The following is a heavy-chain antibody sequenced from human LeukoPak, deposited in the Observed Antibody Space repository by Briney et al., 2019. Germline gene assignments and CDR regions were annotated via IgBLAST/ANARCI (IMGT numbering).Heavy chain of an antibody. CDR3: AKYLYLLDY. V-gene: IGHV3-11*01. Sequence: PGGSLRLSCAASGFIFSDYYMSWIRQAPGKGLEWVSYISSSGSIIYYADSVKGRFTISRDNSKNTLYLQMNSLRAEDTAVYYCAKYLYLLDYWGQGTLVTVSS. CDR2: ISSSGSII. D-gene: IGHD2/OR15-2a*01. CDR1: GFIFSDYY. J-gene: IGHJ4*02.